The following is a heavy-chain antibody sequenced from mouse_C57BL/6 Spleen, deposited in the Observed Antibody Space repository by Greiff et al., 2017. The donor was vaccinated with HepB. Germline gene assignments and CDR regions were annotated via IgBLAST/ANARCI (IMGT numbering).Heavy chain of an antibody. CDR1: GFTFSDYG. J-gene: IGHJ2*01. V-gene: IGHV5-17*01. Sequence: DVKLQESGGGLVKPGGSLKLSCAASGFTFSDYGMHWVRQAPEKGLEWVAYISSGSSTIYYADTVKGRFTISRDNAKNTLFLQMTSRRSEDTAMYYCARGSNFDYWGQGTTLTVSS. CDR3: ARGSNFDY. D-gene: IGHD1-1*01. CDR2: ISSGSSTI.